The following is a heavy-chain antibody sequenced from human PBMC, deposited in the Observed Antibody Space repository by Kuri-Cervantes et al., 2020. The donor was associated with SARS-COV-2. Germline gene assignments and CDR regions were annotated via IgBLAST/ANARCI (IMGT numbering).Heavy chain of an antibody. D-gene: IGHD1-26*01. J-gene: IGHJ4*02. Sequence: ASVKVSCKAFGYTFTTYFLYWVRQAPGQGLERMGIINPSGGNTTYAQKFQGRVTMTRDTSTSTVYMELSSLGSEDTAVYYCARPVGASLRTDVWGQGTLVTVSS. CDR2: INPSGGNT. V-gene: IGHV1-46*01. CDR1: GYTFTTYF. CDR3: ARPVGASLRTDV.